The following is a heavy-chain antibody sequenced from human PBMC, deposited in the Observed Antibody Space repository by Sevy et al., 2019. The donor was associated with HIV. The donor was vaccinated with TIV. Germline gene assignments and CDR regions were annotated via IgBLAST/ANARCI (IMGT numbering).Heavy chain of an antibody. CDR3: ARDKMEIAVAGTWYFDL. Sequence: GGSLRLSCAASGFTFSSYSMNWVRQAPGKGLEWVSYISSSSSTIYYAGSVKGRFTISRDNAKNSLYLQMNSLRDEDTAVYYCARDKMEIAVAGTWYFDLWGRGTLVPVSS. D-gene: IGHD6-19*01. CDR1: GFTFSSYS. V-gene: IGHV3-48*02. CDR2: ISSSSSTI. J-gene: IGHJ2*01.